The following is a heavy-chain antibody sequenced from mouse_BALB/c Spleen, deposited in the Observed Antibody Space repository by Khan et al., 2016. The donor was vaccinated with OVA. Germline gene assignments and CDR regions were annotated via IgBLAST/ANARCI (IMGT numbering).Heavy chain of an antibody. CDR3: TRDGNYAHWYGDV. Sequence: EVELVESGGGLVRPGGSLKLSCAASGFSFTTYTMSWVRQTPEKRLEWVATINSGSTYTYYPDSVKGRFTISRDNAKNTLYLQMSSLKSEDTAMYYCTRDGNYAHWYGDVWGAGTTVTVSS. CDR2: INSGSTYT. D-gene: IGHD2-1*01. V-gene: IGHV5-6-4*01. J-gene: IGHJ1*01. CDR1: GFSFTTYT.